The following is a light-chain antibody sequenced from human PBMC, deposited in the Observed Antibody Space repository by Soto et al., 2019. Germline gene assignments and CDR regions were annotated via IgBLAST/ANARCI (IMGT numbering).Light chain of an antibody. J-gene: IGKJ4*01. Sequence: TQFPATLSASPGGGATLACRAAQSVYSRHLAWYQQKPGQAPRLLIYGTSSRATGIPDRFSGSGSGTDFTLTISSLEPEDFAVYYCQQRNSWPLTFGGGTKVDIK. V-gene: IGKV3D-20*02. CDR1: QSVYSRH. CDR3: QQRNSWPLT. CDR2: GTS.